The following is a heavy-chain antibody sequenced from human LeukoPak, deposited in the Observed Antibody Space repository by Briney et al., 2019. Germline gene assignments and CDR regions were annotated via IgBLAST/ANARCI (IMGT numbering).Heavy chain of an antibody. Sequence: GGSLRLSCAASGXTFSSYGMHWVRQAPGKGLEWVAVISNDGSNKYYADSVKGRFTVSRDNSKNTLYLQMNSLRAEDTAVFYCAKDRRGYTYNFDYWGQGTLVTVSS. V-gene: IGHV3-30*18. CDR1: GXTFSSYG. CDR3: AKDRRGYTYNFDY. CDR2: ISNDGSNK. J-gene: IGHJ4*02. D-gene: IGHD5-18*01.